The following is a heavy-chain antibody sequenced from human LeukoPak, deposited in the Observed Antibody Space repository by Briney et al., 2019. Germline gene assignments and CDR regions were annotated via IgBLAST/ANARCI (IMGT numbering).Heavy chain of an antibody. V-gene: IGHV1-18*01. D-gene: IGHD3-22*01. CDR2: ISAYNGNT. CDR3: ARSRTYYYDSSGDPPDAFDI. J-gene: IGHJ3*02. CDR1: GYTFTSYG. Sequence: ASVRVSCKASGYTFTSYGISWVRQAPGQGLEWMGWISAYNGNTNYAQKLQGRVTMTTDTSTSTAYMELRSLRSDDTAVYYCARSRTYYYDSSGDPPDAFDIWGQGTMVTVSS.